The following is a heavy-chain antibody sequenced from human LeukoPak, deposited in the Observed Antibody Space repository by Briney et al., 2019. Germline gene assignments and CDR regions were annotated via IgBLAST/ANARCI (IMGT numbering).Heavy chain of an antibody. J-gene: IGHJ5*02. CDR2: IKQDGSEK. D-gene: IGHD1-1*01. Sequence: SGGSLRLSCAASGFTFSSYWMSWVRQAPGKGLEWVANIKQDGSEKYYVDSVKDRFTISRDNAKNSLYLQMNSLRAEDTAVYYCAREKLERRDNWFDPWGQGTRSPSPQ. CDR3: AREKLERRDNWFDP. CDR1: GFTFSSYW. V-gene: IGHV3-7*03.